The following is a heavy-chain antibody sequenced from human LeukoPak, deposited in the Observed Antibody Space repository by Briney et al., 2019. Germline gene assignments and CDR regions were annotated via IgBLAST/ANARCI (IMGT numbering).Heavy chain of an antibody. CDR3: ARDVGYDSSGDDAFDL. J-gene: IGHJ3*01. D-gene: IGHD3-22*01. Sequence: ASVKVSCKASGYTFTSYGISWVRQAPGQGLEWMGWISAYNGNTNYAHKLQGRVTMTTDTSTSTAYMDLRRLRVDDTAVYYCARDVGYDSSGDDAFDLWGQGTMVTVSS. CDR1: GYTFTSYG. V-gene: IGHV1-18*01. CDR2: ISAYNGNT.